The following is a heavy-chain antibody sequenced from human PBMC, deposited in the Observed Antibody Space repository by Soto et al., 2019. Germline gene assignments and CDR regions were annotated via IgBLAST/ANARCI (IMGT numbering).Heavy chain of an antibody. D-gene: IGHD2-8*02. CDR1: GFTVSTYD. CDR3: TGEVASGY. Sequence: QVQLVESGGGVVQPGSSLRLSCAVSGFTVSTYDMHWVRQAPGKGLEWVAVISRDGGTKYYADSVKGRFTISRDNSRNTLFLEMNSLRGGDMAVYYCTGEVASGYWGQGTLVTVSS. J-gene: IGHJ4*02. V-gene: IGHV3-30*03. CDR2: ISRDGGTK.